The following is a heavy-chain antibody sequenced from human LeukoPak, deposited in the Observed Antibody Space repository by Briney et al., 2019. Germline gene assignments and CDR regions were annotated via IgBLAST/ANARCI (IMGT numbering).Heavy chain of an antibody. CDR3: ARDDSSSWYDFWFDP. Sequence: GGSLRLSCAASGFSFSFYSMSWVRQAPGKGLEWVSSISSSTDYKLYADSLKGRLTISRDNARNSLYLQMDSRRAEDTAVYYCARDDSSSWYDFWFDPWGQGALVTVSS. CDR1: GFSFSFYS. CDR2: ISSSTDYK. D-gene: IGHD6-13*01. J-gene: IGHJ5*02. V-gene: IGHV3-21*01.